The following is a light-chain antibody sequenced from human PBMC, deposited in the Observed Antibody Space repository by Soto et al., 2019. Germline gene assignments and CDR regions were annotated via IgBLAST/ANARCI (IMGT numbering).Light chain of an antibody. J-gene: IGKJ2*01. V-gene: IGKV3D-15*01. CDR2: GAS. Sequence: EIVMTQSPATLSVSPGERATLSCRASQSISSNLAWYQQKPGQAPRLLIYGASTRATGIPARFSGSGSGTEFTLTIGTLQSDDVQVYCCQQYNNWPPLYTFGQVTKLVIK. CDR3: QQYNNWPPLYT. CDR1: QSISSN.